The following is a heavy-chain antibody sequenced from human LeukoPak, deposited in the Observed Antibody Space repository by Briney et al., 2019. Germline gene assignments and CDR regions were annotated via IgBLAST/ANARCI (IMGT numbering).Heavy chain of an antibody. CDR2: ISSSGSTI. Sequence: KSGGSLRLSCAASGFTFSDYYMSWIRQAPGKGLEWVSYISSSGSTIYYADSVKGRFTISRDNAKNSLYLQMNSLRAEDTAVYYCAKEGTKDTRFDYWGQGTLVTVSS. D-gene: IGHD2-8*01. V-gene: IGHV3-11*04. J-gene: IGHJ4*02. CDR3: AKEGTKDTRFDY. CDR1: GFTFSDYY.